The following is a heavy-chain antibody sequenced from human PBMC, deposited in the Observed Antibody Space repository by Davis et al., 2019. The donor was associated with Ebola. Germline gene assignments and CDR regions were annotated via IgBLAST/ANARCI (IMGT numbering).Heavy chain of an antibody. Sequence: SETLSLTCTVSGGSISSSNYYWGWIRQPPGKGLEWIGYMYSSGSTFYNPSLKSRVTISADTSKNQFSLKLSSVTAADTAVYYCARTYYDILTGYVYYFDYWGQGTLVTVSS. D-gene: IGHD3-9*01. J-gene: IGHJ4*02. CDR1: GGSISSSNYY. V-gene: IGHV4-39*01. CDR3: ARTYYDILTGYVYYFDY. CDR2: MYSSGST.